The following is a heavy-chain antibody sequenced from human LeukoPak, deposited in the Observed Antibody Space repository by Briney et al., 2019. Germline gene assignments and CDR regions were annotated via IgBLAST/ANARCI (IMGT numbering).Heavy chain of an antibody. J-gene: IGHJ4*02. CDR1: GFTFDEYV. CDR2: IWYDGSNK. Sequence: PGGSLRLSCAASGFTFDEYVMHWVRQAPGKGLEWVAVIWYDGSNKYYADSVRGRFTISRDNSKNTLYLQMNSLRAEDTAVYFCVRDSGEIPNTYYYDSSGYLHYWGPGTLVTVSS. CDR3: VRDSGEIPNTYYYDSSGYLHY. D-gene: IGHD3-22*01. V-gene: IGHV3-33*08.